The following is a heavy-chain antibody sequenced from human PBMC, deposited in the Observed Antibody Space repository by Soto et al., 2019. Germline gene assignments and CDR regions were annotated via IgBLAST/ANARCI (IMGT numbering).Heavy chain of an antibody. D-gene: IGHD3-16*01. CDR3: ATSSERLSLVTLGGLIPWGFDY. CDR2: ISDTGRDT. CDR1: GFTFNYYD. V-gene: IGHV3-23*01. J-gene: IGHJ4*02. Sequence: EAQLLESGGGLVQPGGSLRLSCVASGFTFNYYDVTWVRRAPGKGLEWVSTISDTGRDTYFGDSVRGRFSISRDKSRNAVYLQMHRLTVDDTALYYGATSSERLSLVTLGGLIPWGFDYWGQGILVTVSS.